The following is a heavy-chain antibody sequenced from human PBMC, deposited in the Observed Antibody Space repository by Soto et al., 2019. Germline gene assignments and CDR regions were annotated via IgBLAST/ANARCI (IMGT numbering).Heavy chain of an antibody. D-gene: IGHD2-2*01. Sequence: PGGSLRLSCAASGFPFSTYWMSWVRQAPGKGLEWVANIKQDGSEKYYVDSVKGRFTISRDNARSSLYLQMNSLRAEDTAVYYCAKDWRYCSSNSCPHAENFQHWGQGTVVTVSS. V-gene: IGHV3-7*03. CDR3: AKDWRYCSSNSCPHAENFQH. J-gene: IGHJ1*01. CDR2: IKQDGSEK. CDR1: GFPFSTYW.